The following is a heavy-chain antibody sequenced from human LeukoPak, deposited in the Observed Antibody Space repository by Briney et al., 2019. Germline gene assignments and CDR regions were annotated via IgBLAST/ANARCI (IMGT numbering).Heavy chain of an antibody. J-gene: IGHJ4*02. CDR2: IKSDGSST. Sequence: GGSLRLSCAASGFTFSGYWMHWVRQVPGKGLVWVSRIKSDGSSTSYADSVKGRFTISRDNAKNTLYLQMNSLRAEDTAVYYCAILSPNIAVAGDSFDYWGQGTLVTVSS. CDR1: GFTFSGYW. CDR3: AILSPNIAVAGDSFDY. V-gene: IGHV3-74*01. D-gene: IGHD6-19*01.